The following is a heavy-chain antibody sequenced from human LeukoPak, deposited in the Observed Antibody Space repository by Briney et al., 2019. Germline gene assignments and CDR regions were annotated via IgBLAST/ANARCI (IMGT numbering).Heavy chain of an antibody. CDR3: ARGLRSFDY. CDR1: GLTVSSDY. Sequence: GGSLRLSCAASGLTVSSDYMSWVRQAPGKGLEWVSLIYSGGSAFSADSVMGRFTVSRDNSRNTLYLQMNSLRVEDTALYYCARGLRSFDYWGQGTLVTVSS. CDR2: IYSGGSA. D-gene: IGHD3-16*01. V-gene: IGHV3-66*02. J-gene: IGHJ4*02.